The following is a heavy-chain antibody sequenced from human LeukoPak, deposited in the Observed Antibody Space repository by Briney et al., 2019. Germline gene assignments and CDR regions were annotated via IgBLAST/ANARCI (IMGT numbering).Heavy chain of an antibody. J-gene: IGHJ4*02. CDR3: ARESGYCSSTSCYRPEDY. V-gene: IGHV3-21*01. CDR1: GFTFREYS. CDR2: ISSSSSYI. Sequence: GGSLRLACAASGFTFREYSMKWVRQAPGKGLEWVSYISSSSSYIYYADSVKGRFTVSRDNAKNTLYLQMNSLRAEDTAVYYCARESGYCSSTSCYRPEDYWGQGTLVTVSS. D-gene: IGHD2-2*01.